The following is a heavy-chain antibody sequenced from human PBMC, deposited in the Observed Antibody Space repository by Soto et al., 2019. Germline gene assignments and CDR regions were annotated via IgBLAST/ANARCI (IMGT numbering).Heavy chain of an antibody. V-gene: IGHV3-20*01. Sequence: EVQLVESGGGVVRPGGSLRLSCAASGFTFDDYGMSWVRQVPGKGLEWVSGITWNGGSTGYADSVKGRFTISRDNAKNSLFLQMNSLRAEDTALYHCARVSTEYFDILTGYLDYWGQGVPVTGSS. CDR3: ARVSTEYFDILTGYLDY. J-gene: IGHJ4*02. D-gene: IGHD3-9*01. CDR2: ITWNGGST. CDR1: GFTFDDYG.